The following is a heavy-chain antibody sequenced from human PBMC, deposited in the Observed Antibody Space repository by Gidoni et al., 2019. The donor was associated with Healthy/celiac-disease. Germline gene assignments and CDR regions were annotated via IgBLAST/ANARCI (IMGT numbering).Heavy chain of an antibody. D-gene: IGHD2-15*01. V-gene: IGHV4-39*01. CDR1: GGSISSSSYY. J-gene: IGHJ4*02. CDR2: IYYSGST. CDR3: ARHFRGIVVVVAAGFDY. Sequence: QLQLQESGPGLVKPSETLSLTCTVSGGSISSSSYYWGWIRQPPGKGLGWIGSIYYSGSTYYNPSLKSRVTISVDTSKNQFSLKLSSVTAADTAVYYCARHFRGIVVVVAAGFDYWGQGTLVTVSS.